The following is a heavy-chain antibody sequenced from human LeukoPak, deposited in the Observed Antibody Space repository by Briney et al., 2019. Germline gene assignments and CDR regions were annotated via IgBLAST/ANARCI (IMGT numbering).Heavy chain of an antibody. J-gene: IGHJ4*02. V-gene: IGHV4-38-2*02. D-gene: IGHD1-20*01. CDR2: IYHSGST. CDR1: GYSISSGYY. Sequence: SETLSLTCSVSGYSISSGYYWGWIRQPPGKGLEWIGNIYHSGSTYCKPSLKSRVTISVDTSKNQFSLKLSSVTAADTAVYYCARRLTGTTPLDYWGQGTLVTVSS. CDR3: ARRLTGTTPLDY.